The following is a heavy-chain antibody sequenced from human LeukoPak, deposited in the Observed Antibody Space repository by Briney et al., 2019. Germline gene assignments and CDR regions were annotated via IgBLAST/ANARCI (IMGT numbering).Heavy chain of an antibody. CDR2: ISWNSGSI. CDR1: GFTFYDYA. J-gene: IGHJ4*02. V-gene: IGHV3-9*01. CDR3: AKDAHRDPRYFDY. Sequence: GGSLRLSCAASGFTFYDYAMHWVRRARGKGLEWVTCISWNSGSIGYADSVKGRFAISRDNAKNSLYLQMNSLRAEDTALYYCAKDAHRDPRYFDYWGQGTLVTVSS.